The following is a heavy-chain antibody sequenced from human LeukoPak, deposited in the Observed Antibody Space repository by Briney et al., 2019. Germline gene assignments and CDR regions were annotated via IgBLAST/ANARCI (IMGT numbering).Heavy chain of an antibody. CDR3: ARHAITIFGVELYYFDY. CDR1: GGSISSSSYY. D-gene: IGHD3-3*01. Sequence: SETLSLTCTVSGGSISSSSYYWGWVRQPPGRGREWIGSIYYIGSTYYNPSLKCPVTISVDTSKTLFSLKLSSVTAADTAVYYCARHAITIFGVELYYFDYWGQGTLVTVSS. V-gene: IGHV4-39*01. J-gene: IGHJ4*02. CDR2: IYYIGST.